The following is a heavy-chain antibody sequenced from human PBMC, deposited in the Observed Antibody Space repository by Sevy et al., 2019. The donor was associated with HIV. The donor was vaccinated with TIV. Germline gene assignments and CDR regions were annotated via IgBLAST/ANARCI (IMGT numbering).Heavy chain of an antibody. D-gene: IGHD2-21*01. V-gene: IGHV3-48*01. CDR3: ARTPGLWYFDY. J-gene: IGHJ4*02. CDR2: ITGSSSTI. Sequence: GGSLRLSCAASGFIFSTYSMNWVRQAPGKGLEWVSYITGSSSTIYYADSVKGRYTISRDNAKNSLYLQMNSLKAEDTAFYYCARTPGLWYFDYWGQGTVVTVSS. CDR1: GFIFSTYS.